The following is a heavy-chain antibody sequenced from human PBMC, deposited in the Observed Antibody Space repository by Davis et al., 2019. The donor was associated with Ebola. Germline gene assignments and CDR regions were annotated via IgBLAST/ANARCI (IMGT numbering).Heavy chain of an antibody. J-gene: IGHJ5*02. D-gene: IGHD5-24*01. CDR3: ARGRQMGWFDP. CDR2: IYYSGST. V-gene: IGHV4-59*12. CDR1: GGSISSYY. Sequence: SETLSLTCTVSGGSISSYYWSWIRQPPGKGLEWIGYIYYSGSTNYNPSLKSRVTISVDTSKNQFSLTLSSVTAADTAVYYCARGRQMGWFDPWGQGTLVTVSS.